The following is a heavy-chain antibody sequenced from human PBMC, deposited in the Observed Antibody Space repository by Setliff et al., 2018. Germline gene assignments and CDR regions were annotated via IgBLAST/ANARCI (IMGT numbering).Heavy chain of an antibody. CDR3: ARLIPIAAAMYYFDY. D-gene: IGHD6-13*01. CDR2: VYTSGST. V-gene: IGHV4-4*08. CDR1: GGSIGHYY. J-gene: IGHJ4*02. Sequence: SETLSLTCIVSGGSIGHYYWNWIRQPPGKGLEWIGYVYTSGSTNYNPSLKSRVTISVDTSKNQLSLRLTSVTAADTAVYYCARLIPIAAAMYYFDYWGQGTLVTVSS.